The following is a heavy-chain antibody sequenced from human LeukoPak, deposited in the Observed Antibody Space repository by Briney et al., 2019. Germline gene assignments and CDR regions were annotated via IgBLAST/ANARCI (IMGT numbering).Heavy chain of an antibody. V-gene: IGHV4-59*01. J-gene: IGHJ3*02. CDR3: ARFIAAAAHDVFDI. D-gene: IGHD6-13*01. CDR1: GGSISSYY. CDR2: IYYSGST. Sequence: SETLSLTCTVSGGSISSYYWSWIRQPPGKGLEWIGYIYYSGSTNYNPSLKSRVTISVDTSKNQFSLKLSSVTAADTAVYYCARFIAAAAHDVFDIWGQGTMVTVSS.